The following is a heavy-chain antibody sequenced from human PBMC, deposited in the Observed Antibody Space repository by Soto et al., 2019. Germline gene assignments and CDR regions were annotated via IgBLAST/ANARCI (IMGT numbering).Heavy chain of an antibody. V-gene: IGHV4-30-2*01. CDR3: AASGGTPVATEREDWFDP. J-gene: IGHJ5*02. Sequence: SETLSLTCAVSGGSISSGGYSWSWIRQPPGKGLEWIGYIYHSGSTYYNPSLKSRVTISVDRSKNQFSLKLSSVTAADTAVYYCAASGGTPVATEREDWFDPWGQRTLVTI. CDR1: GGSISSGGYS. CDR2: IYHSGST. D-gene: IGHD4-17*01.